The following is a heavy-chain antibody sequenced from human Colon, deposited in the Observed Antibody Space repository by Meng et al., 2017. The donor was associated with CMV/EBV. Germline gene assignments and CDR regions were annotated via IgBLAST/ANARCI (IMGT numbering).Heavy chain of an antibody. CDR3: ARVGRNCGGDCYDY. D-gene: IGHD2-21*01. V-gene: IGHV3-9*01. Sequence: SLKISCAASGFTFDDSAMHWVRQAPGKGLEWVSGISWNNASIGYADSVKGRFTISRDNAKSSLYLQMNGLRAEDTAIYYCARVGRNCGGDCYDYWGQGTLVTVSS. CDR1: GFTFDDSA. CDR2: ISWNNASI. J-gene: IGHJ4*02.